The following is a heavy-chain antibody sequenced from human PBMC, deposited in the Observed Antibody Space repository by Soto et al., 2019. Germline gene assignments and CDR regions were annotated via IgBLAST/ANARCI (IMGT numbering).Heavy chain of an antibody. CDR3: ARGPFGWYGSEY. J-gene: IGHJ4*02. CDR1: GFTFSSDW. V-gene: IGHV3-74*01. Sequence: GGSLRLSCAGSGFTFSSDWMHWVRQDPGKGLVWVSRLNSDGTSASYADAVKGRFTISRDNAKNTLSLQMNSLTAEDTALYYCARGPFGWYGSEYWGQGTVVTVSS. CDR2: LNSDGTSA. D-gene: IGHD6-19*01.